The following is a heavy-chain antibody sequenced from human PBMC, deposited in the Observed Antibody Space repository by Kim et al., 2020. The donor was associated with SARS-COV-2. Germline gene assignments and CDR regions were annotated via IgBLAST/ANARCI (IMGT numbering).Heavy chain of an antibody. Sequence: GGSLRLFCAASGFTFSSYAMHWVRQAPGKGLEWVAVISYDGSNKYYADSVKGRFTISRDNSKNTLYLQMNSLRAEDTAVYYCARDEDIVVVVAATEKFSRYYGMDVWGQGTTVTVSS. V-gene: IGHV3-30*04. D-gene: IGHD2-15*01. CDR1: GFTFSSYA. CDR3: ARDEDIVVVVAATEKFSRYYGMDV. J-gene: IGHJ6*02. CDR2: ISYDGSNK.